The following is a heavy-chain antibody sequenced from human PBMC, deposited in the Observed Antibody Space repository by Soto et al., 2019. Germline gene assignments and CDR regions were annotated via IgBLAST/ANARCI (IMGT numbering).Heavy chain of an antibody. V-gene: IGHV1-24*01. CDR2: FDPEDGET. J-gene: IGHJ3*02. CDR3: ATTKDCSGGSCYLGGAFDI. D-gene: IGHD2-15*01. Sequence: ASVKVSCKVSGYTLTELSMHWVRQAPGKGLEWMGGFDPEDGETIYAQKFQGRVTMTEDTSTDPAYMELSSLRSEDTAVYYCATTKDCSGGSCYLGGAFDIWGQGTMVTVSS. CDR1: GYTLTELS.